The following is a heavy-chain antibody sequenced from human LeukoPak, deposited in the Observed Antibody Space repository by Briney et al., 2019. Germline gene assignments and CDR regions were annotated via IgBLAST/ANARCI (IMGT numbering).Heavy chain of an antibody. CDR2: TSYDGGNK. Sequence: GGSLRLSCAASGFTFNTYAMHWVRQAPGQGLEWVAFTSYDGGNKYYADSVKGRFTISRDNSKNTLYLQMNTLRAEDTAVYFCARDQTTDDAFDIWGQGTMVTVSS. CDR1: GFTFNTYA. D-gene: IGHD4-17*01. J-gene: IGHJ3*02. CDR3: ARDQTTDDAFDI. V-gene: IGHV3-30-3*01.